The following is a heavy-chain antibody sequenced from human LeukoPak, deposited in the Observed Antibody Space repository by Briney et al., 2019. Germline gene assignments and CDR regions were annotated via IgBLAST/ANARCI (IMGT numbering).Heavy chain of an antibody. J-gene: IGHJ5*02. CDR3: ASGWALS. Sequence: SQTLSLTCAVSGDSVSNKNAAWNWIRQSPSRGLEWLGRTYYKSEWHTDYAFSVKGRITINADTSKNQFSLQLGYVTPEDTAVYYCASGWALSWGQGTLVTVSS. V-gene: IGHV6-1*01. CDR1: GDSVSNKNAA. D-gene: IGHD1-26*01. CDR2: TYYKSEWHT.